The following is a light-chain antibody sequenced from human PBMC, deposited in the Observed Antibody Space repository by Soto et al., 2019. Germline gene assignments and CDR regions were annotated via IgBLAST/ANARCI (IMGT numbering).Light chain of an antibody. V-gene: IGLV2-14*03. CDR1: SSDVGGYNY. CDR2: DVS. J-gene: IGLJ1*01. Sequence: QSALTQPASVSGSPGQSITISCTGTSSDVGGYNYVSWYQHHPGKAPKLMIYDVSNRPSGVSYRFSGSKSGNTASLTISGLQAEDEADYYCSSYTSSSTLGVFGTGTKVTVL. CDR3: SSYTSSSTLGV.